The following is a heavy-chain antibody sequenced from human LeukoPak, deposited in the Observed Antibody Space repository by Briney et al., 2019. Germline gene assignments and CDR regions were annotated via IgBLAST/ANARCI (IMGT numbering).Heavy chain of an antibody. CDR2: IYHSGST. CDR3: ASHIVVVTATLYWYFDL. Sequence: PAETLSLTCTVSGYSISSGYYWGWSRQPAGEGVGWIGRIYHSGSTYYNPYLQSRVTISVDTSKNQFSPKLSSVTAADTAVYYCASHIVVVTATLYWYFDLWGRGTLVTVSS. CDR1: GYSISSGYY. D-gene: IGHD2-21*02. V-gene: IGHV4-38-2*02. J-gene: IGHJ2*01.